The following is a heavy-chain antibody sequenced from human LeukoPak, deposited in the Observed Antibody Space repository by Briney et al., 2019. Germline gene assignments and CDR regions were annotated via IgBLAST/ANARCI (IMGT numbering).Heavy chain of an antibody. J-gene: IGHJ6*02. D-gene: IGHD6-13*01. CDR2: IYYSGST. CDR1: GGSISSYY. CDR3: ARDGDSSSWYGGNYYYGMDV. V-gene: IGHV4-59*01. Sequence: SETLSLTCTVSGGSISSYYWSWIRQPPGKGLEWIGYIYYSGSTNYNPSLKSRVTISVDTSKNQFSLKLSSVTAADTAVYYCARDGDSSSWYGGNYYYGMDVWGQGTTVTVSS.